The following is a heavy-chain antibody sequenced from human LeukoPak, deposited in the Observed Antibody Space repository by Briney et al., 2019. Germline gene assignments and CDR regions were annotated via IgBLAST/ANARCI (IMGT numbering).Heavy chain of an antibody. CDR1: GGSISSYY. D-gene: IGHD4-11*01. CDR2: IYYSGST. J-gene: IGHJ4*02. Sequence: PSETLSLTCSVSGGSISSYYWSWIRQPPGKGLEWIGYIYYSGSTNYNPSLKSRVTISVDTSKNQFSLKLSSVTAADTAVYYCARHDPYSNAWGYFDYWGQGTLVTVSS. V-gene: IGHV4-59*08. CDR3: ARHDPYSNAWGYFDY.